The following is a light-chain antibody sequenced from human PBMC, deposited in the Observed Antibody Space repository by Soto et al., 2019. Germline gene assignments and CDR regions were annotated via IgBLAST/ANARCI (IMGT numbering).Light chain of an antibody. CDR2: ENN. CDR3: GTWDSSLSVWV. Sequence: QSVLTQPPSVSAAPGQKVTISCSGTSSNIRNNYVSWYQHLPGTAPKLLIYENNKRPSGIPDRFSGSKSGTSATLVITGLQTGDEADYYCGTWDSSLSVWVFGGGTKLTVL. CDR1: SSNIRNNY. J-gene: IGLJ2*01. V-gene: IGLV1-51*02.